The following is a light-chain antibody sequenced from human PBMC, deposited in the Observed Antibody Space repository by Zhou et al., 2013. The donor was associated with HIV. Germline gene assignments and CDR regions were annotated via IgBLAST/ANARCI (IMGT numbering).Light chain of an antibody. CDR3: CSFAGGSTYV. Sequence: QSALTQPASVSGSPGQSITISCSGANSNVGSYNLVSWYQQYPGKAPKLIIYEVTKRPSGVSNRFSGSKSGNTASLTISGLQAEDEADYHCCSFAGGSTYVFGTGTKVTVL. CDR1: NSNVGSYNL. V-gene: IGLV2-23*02. J-gene: IGLJ1*01. CDR2: EVT.